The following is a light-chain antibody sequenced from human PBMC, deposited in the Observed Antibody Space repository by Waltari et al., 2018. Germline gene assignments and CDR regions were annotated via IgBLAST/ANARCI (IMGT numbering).Light chain of an antibody. V-gene: IGKV3-11*01. CDR2: DAS. J-gene: IGKJ3*01. CDR3: LQRTNSLFT. CDR1: QSVSTY. Sequence: EIVLTQSPATLSLSPGERATLSCRASQSVSTYLAWYQQKPGQAPRLLIYDASNRATGIPARFSGSGSGTDFTLTISSVEPEDSAVYYCLQRTNSLFTFGPGTKVHI.